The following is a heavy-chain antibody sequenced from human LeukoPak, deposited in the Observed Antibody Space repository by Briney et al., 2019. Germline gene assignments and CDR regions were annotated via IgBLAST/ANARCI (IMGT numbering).Heavy chain of an antibody. V-gene: IGHV3-11*05. Sequence: SGGPLTLSCTPSRFTFSHYYMNWPPQAPGKALEWVSYNSSRSSHTMYADSVEGRFYIARYTASQSLFLQMNSLRAEDTAIYYCARVPLSRCSSGDCFPTFDNWGQGTLVTVSS. CDR1: RFTFSHYY. J-gene: IGHJ4*02. D-gene: IGHD2-21*02. CDR3: ARVPLSRCSSGDCFPTFDN. CDR2: NSSRSSHT.